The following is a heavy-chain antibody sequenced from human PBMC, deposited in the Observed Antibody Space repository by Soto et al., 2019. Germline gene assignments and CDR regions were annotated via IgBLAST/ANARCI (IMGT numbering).Heavy chain of an antibody. V-gene: IGHV4-31*03. D-gene: IGHD3-22*01. CDR3: ASSSGYYYDAYDF. CDR1: GGSISSGGYY. Sequence: ASETLSLTCTVSGGSISSGGYYWSWIRQHPGKGLEWIGYIYYSGSTYYNPSLKSRVTISVDTSKNQFSLKLSSVTAADTAVYYCASSSGYYYDAYDFWGQGTMVTVSS. J-gene: IGHJ3*01. CDR2: IYYSGST.